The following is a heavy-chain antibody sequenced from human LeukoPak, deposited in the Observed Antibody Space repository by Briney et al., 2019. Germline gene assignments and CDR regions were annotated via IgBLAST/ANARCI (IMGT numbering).Heavy chain of an antibody. CDR2: IWYDGSNK. CDR3: ARIAMATIMYGDFDY. CDR1: GFTFSSYG. D-gene: IGHD5-24*01. J-gene: IGHJ4*02. V-gene: IGHV3-33*01. Sequence: PGGSLRLSCAASGFTFSSYGMHWVRQAPGKGLEWVAVIWYDGSNKYYADSVKGRFTISRDNSKNTLYLQMNSLRAEDTAVYYCARIAMATIMYGDFDYWGQGTLVTVSS.